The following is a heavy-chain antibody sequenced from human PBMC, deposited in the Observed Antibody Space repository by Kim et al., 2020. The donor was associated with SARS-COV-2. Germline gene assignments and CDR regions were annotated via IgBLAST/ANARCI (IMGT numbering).Heavy chain of an antibody. Sequence: GRFTNSRDNAKNSLYLQMNSLRAEDTAVYYCARDVVVVPAATATNDAFDIWGQGTMVTVSS. D-gene: IGHD2-2*01. V-gene: IGHV3-11*01. J-gene: IGHJ3*02. CDR3: ARDVVVVPAATATNDAFDI.